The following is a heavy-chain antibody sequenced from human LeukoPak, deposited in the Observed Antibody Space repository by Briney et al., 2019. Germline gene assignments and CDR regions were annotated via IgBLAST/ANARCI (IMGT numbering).Heavy chain of an antibody. CDR1: GFTFSSYA. CDR3: AGSCTSCYRDAFDI. V-gene: IGHV3-30-3*01. CDR2: ISYDGSNK. D-gene: IGHD2-2*01. Sequence: PGRSLRLSCAASGFTFSSYAMHWVRQAPGKGLEWVAVISYDGSNKYYADSVKGRFTISRDNSKNTLYLQMNSLRAEDTAVYYCAGSCTSCYRDAFDIWGQGTMVTVSS. J-gene: IGHJ3*02.